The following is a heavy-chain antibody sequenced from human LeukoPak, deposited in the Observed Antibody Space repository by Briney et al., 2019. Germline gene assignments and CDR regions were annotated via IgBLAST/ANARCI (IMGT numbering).Heavy chain of an antibody. J-gene: IGHJ4*02. V-gene: IGHV3-7*01. CDR3: ARDVEGSLDY. CDR2: IKQDESEK. CDR1: GFTFSNYW. Sequence: PGGCLRLSCAASGFTFSNYWVAWVRQAPGKGPEWVANIKQDESEKYYVDSVKGRFTISRDNAKKSLYLQMNSLRVDDTAVYYCARDVEGSLDYWGQGTLVTVSS. D-gene: IGHD5-24*01.